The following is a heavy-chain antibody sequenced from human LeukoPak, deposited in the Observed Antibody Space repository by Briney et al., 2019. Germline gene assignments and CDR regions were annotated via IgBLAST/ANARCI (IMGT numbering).Heavy chain of an antibody. CDR2: IYYGGST. CDR1: GGSISSGGYY. D-gene: IGHD6-6*01. J-gene: IGHJ3*02. V-gene: IGHV4-31*03. CDR3: ARRSGGIAARLAFDI. Sequence: PSQTLSLTCTVSGGSISSGGYYWSWIRQHPGKGLEWIGYIYYGGSTYYNPSLKSRVTMSIDTSKNQFSLELNSVTAADTAVYYCARRSGGIAARLAFDIWGQGTMVTVSS.